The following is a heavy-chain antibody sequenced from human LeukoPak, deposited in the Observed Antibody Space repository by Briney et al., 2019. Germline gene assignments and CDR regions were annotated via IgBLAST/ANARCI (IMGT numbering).Heavy chain of an antibody. V-gene: IGHV6-1*01. CDR1: GDSVSSKIAA. CDR3: ARAVPTHATAMAKNEYYYGMDV. CDR2: TYYRSKWYN. D-gene: IGHD5-18*01. Sequence: SQTLSLTCAISGDSVSSKIAAWNWIRQSPSRGLEWLGRTYYRSKWYNDYAVSVKSRITINPDTSKNQFSLQLNSVTPEDTAVYYCARAVPTHATAMAKNEYYYGMDVWGQGTTVTVSS. J-gene: IGHJ6*02.